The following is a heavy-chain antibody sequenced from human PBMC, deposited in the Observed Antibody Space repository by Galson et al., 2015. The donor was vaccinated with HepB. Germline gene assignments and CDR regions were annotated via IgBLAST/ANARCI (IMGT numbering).Heavy chain of an antibody. CDR2: MSPNSGKT. CDR1: GYTFTSYD. D-gene: IGHD6-19*01. CDR3: ARGLEGDTSGWYPAHYYYYMEV. V-gene: IGHV1-8*01. Sequence: SVKVSCKASGYTFTSYDINWVRQATGQGLEWMGWMSPNSGKTGYAQKLQGRVTLTRNTSISTVYMELSSLRSEDTAVYYCARGLEGDTSGWYPAHYYYYMEVWGKGTAVTVSS. J-gene: IGHJ6*03.